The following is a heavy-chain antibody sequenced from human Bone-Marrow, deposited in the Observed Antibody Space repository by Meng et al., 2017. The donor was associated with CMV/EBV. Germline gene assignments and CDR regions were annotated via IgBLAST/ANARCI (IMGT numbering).Heavy chain of an antibody. Sequence: SETLSLTCTVSGYSITGPYYWGWIRQPPGKGLEWIGYIYYSGSTRYNPSLKSRVTISVDMSKNRFSLRLNSMTAADTAVYHCAREIWSGSYFDNWGQGTLVTVSS. CDR3: AREIWSGSYFDN. CDR2: IYYSGST. V-gene: IGHV4-59*01. D-gene: IGHD3-3*01. J-gene: IGHJ4*02. CDR1: GYSITGPYY.